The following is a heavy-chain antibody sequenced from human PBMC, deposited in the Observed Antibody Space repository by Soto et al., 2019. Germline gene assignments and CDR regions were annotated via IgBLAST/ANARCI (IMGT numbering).Heavy chain of an antibody. Sequence: SLTCTVSGVSTSSGGYYWSWIRQHPGKGLEWIGYIYYSGSTYYNPSLKSRVTISVDTSKNQFSLKLSSVTAADTAVYYCARDQNDNYYYYGMDVWGQGTTVTVSS. CDR2: IYYSGST. V-gene: IGHV4-31*03. D-gene: IGHD3-9*01. J-gene: IGHJ6*02. CDR1: GVSTSSGGYY. CDR3: ARDQNDNYYYYGMDV.